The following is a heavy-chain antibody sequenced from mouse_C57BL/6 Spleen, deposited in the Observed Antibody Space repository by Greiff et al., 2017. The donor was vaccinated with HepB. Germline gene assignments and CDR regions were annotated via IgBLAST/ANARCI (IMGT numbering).Heavy chain of an antibody. CDR2: IYPRSGNT. Sequence: VQLQESGAELARPGASVKLSCKASGYTFTSYGISWVKQRTGQGLEWIGEIYPRSGNTYYNEKFKGKATLTADKSSSTAYMELRSLTSEDSAVYFCAREIDSSGYLFAYWGQGTLVTVSA. CDR3: AREIDSSGYLFAY. J-gene: IGHJ3*01. D-gene: IGHD3-2*02. V-gene: IGHV1-81*01. CDR1: GYTFTSYG.